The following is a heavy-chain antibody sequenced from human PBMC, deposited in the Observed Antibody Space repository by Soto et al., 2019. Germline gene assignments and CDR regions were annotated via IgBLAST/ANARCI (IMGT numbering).Heavy chain of an antibody. Sequence: SETLSLTCTVSGGYISSYFCRWIRQPSGKGLEGVGSIYTSGSTNYSPSLTSRVSMSVDTAKTRFSLKLSSVTAADTAVYYCARESTRVTLRTFDIGGQGTMVT. CDR3: ARESTRVTLRTFDI. CDR2: IYTSGST. J-gene: IGHJ3*02. D-gene: IGHD4-4*01. CDR1: GGYISSYF. V-gene: IGHV4-4*07.